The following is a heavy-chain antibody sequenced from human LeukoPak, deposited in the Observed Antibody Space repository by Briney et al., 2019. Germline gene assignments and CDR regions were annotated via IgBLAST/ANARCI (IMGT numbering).Heavy chain of an antibody. Sequence: PGGSLRLSCAASGFTFSSYWMSWVRQAPGKGLEWVSVIYSGGSTYYADSVKGRFTISRDNSKNTLYLQMNSLRAEDTAVYYCARGYYDSSGYLAGFDYWGQGTLVTVSS. V-gene: IGHV3-53*01. CDR1: GFTFSSYW. J-gene: IGHJ4*02. CDR3: ARGYYDSSGYLAGFDY. D-gene: IGHD3-22*01. CDR2: IYSGGST.